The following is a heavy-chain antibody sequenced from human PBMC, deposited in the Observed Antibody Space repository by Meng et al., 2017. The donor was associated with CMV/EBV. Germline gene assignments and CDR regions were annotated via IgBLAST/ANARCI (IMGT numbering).Heavy chain of an antibody. CDR2: ISYDGSNK. J-gene: IGHJ4*02. CDR3: ARGLGTLRFLEWLPLDFDY. D-gene: IGHD3-3*01. CDR1: GFTFCSSA. V-gene: IGHV3-30*04. Sequence: GGSLLSCAASGFTFCSSAMHCVRQAPGKGLEWVAVISYDGSNKYYADSVKGRFTISRDNSKNTLYLQMNSLRAEDTAVYYCARGLGTLRFLEWLPLDFDYWGQGTLVTVSS.